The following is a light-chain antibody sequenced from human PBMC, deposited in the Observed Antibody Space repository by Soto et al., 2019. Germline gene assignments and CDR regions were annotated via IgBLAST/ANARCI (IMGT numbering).Light chain of an antibody. J-gene: IGKJ1*01. V-gene: IGKV3-15*01. CDR3: QQYYNWPPWT. Sequence: EILLTQSPCTLSLSPGGRATLSCRASQSVSSNLAWYQQKPGQAPRLLVYGASTRATGIPARFSGSGSGTEFTLPISSLQSEDFAVYYCQQYYNWPPWTFGQGTKVDIK. CDR2: GAS. CDR1: QSVSSN.